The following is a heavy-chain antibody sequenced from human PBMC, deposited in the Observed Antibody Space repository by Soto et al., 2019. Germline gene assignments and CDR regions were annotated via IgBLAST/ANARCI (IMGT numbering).Heavy chain of an antibody. V-gene: IGHV4-39*01. CDR2: TYYSGST. CDR1: GASVTSSTYY. CDR3: ANDYGDYKSYYGMDV. Sequence: QLQLQESGPGLVKPSETLSLTCTVSGASVTSSTYYWGWIRQPPGKGLEWIGGTYYSGSTYYNPSLRSRVTISVDTSKNQVSLKLTSVTAADTAVYYCANDYGDYKSYYGMDVWGQGTTVTVSS. J-gene: IGHJ6*02. D-gene: IGHD4-17*01.